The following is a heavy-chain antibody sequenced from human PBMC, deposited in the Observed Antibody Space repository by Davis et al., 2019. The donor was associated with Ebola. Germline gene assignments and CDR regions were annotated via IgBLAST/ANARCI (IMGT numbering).Heavy chain of an antibody. Sequence: GESLKISCAASGFSFSSYWMSWVRQPPGKGLEWVANIKQDGSEKFYVDSVKGRFTISRDNAKNSLYLQMNSLRAEDTAVYYCARDPGSSWYFMDVWGKGTTVTVSS. CDR3: ARDPGSSWYFMDV. J-gene: IGHJ6*04. D-gene: IGHD6-13*01. V-gene: IGHV3-7*03. CDR1: GFSFSSYW. CDR2: IKQDGSEK.